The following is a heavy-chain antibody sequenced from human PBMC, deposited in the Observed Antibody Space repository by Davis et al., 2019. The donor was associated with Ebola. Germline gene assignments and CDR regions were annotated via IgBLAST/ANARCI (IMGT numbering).Heavy chain of an antibody. CDR3: ARVRITIFGVVIPSGGMDV. J-gene: IGHJ6*02. Sequence: AASVKVSCKASGYTFSNYGITWVRQAPGQGLEWMGWISAYNGDTDYTQKLQGRVTMTTDTSTSTAYMELRSLRSDDTAVYYCARVRITIFGVVIPSGGMDVWGQGTTVTVSS. V-gene: IGHV1-18*04. CDR1: GYTFSNYG. D-gene: IGHD3-3*01. CDR2: ISAYNGDT.